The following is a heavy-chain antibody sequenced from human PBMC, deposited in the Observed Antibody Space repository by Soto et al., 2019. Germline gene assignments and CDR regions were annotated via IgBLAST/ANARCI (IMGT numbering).Heavy chain of an antibody. CDR3: AKLVAVAGTDDWFDP. Sequence: QVQLQESGPGLVKPSETLSLTCTVSGGSVSSGSYDWTWIRQPPGTGLEWIGYISDTGTTNYNPSLKSRVTISVDTSKNQFSLRLSSVTPADTALYYCAKLVAVAGTDDWFDPWGQGTLVTVSS. CDR2: ISDTGTT. CDR1: GGSVSSGSYD. D-gene: IGHD6-19*01. J-gene: IGHJ5*02. V-gene: IGHV4-61*01.